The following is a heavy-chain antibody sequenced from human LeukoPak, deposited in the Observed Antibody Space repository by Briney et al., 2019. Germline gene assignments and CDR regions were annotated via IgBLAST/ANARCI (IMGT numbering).Heavy chain of an antibody. CDR3: ARANYYYGSGSPHAFDI. CDR2: IYYSGST. D-gene: IGHD3-10*01. Sequence: PSETPSLTCTVSGGSISSSSYYWGWIRQPPGKGLEWIGSIYYSGSTYYNPSLKSRVTISVDTSKNQFSLKLSSVTAADTAVYYCARANYYYGSGSPHAFDIWGQGTMVTVSS. J-gene: IGHJ3*02. V-gene: IGHV4-39*07. CDR1: GGSISSSSYY.